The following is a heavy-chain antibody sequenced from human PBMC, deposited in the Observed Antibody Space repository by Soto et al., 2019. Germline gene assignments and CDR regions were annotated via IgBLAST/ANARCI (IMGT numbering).Heavy chain of an antibody. J-gene: IGHJ4*02. CDR2: VSGSGGST. CDR3: AKDVTLSFNMIRGDFDY. Sequence: EVQLLESGGGLVWPGGSLRLSCAASGFTFSSCAMSWVRQAPGKGLEWVSVVSGSGGSTEYADSVKGRFTVSRDNSKNTLYLQRHSLRAEDTAVYYCAKDVTLSFNMIRGDFDYWGQGTVVTVSS. D-gene: IGHD3-10*01. V-gene: IGHV3-23*01. CDR1: GFTFSSCA.